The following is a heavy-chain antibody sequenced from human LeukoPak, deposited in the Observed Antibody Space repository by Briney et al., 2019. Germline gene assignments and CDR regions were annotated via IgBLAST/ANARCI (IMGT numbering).Heavy chain of an antibody. V-gene: IGHV3-30*02. CDR1: GFIFSNFG. CDR3: AKLKGKDGVRDAYDI. Sequence: PGGSLRLSCAASGFIFSNFGMHWVRQAPGKGLEWVSFVRSDGGEEYYADSVKGRLTISRDNSKNTLFLQMNSLRAEDTALYYCAKLKGKDGVRDAYDIWGQGTMVTVSS. J-gene: IGHJ3*02. D-gene: IGHD3-10*01. CDR2: VRSDGGEE.